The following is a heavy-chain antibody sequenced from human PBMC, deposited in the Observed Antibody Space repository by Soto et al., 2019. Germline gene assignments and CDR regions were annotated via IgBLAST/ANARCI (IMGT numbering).Heavy chain of an antibody. J-gene: IGHJ4*02. V-gene: IGHV3-13*01. Sequence: EVQLVESGGGLVQPGGSLRLSCAASGFTFSSYDMHWVRQATGKGLEWVSAVGTAVDTYYPGSVKGRFTISRENANNSLYLQMNSVRAGDSAVYSCARGPYASGSPIAPYDFDSWGQGTLVTVSS. D-gene: IGHD3-10*01. CDR3: ARGPYASGSPIAPYDFDS. CDR1: GFTFSSYD. CDR2: VGTAVDT.